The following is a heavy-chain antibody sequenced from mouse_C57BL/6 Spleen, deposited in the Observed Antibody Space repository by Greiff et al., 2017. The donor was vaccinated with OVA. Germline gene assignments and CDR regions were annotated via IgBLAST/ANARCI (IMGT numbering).Heavy chain of an antibody. CDR2: ISSGSSAI. CDR1: GFTFSDYG. J-gene: IGHJ3*01. D-gene: IGHD2-4*01. Sequence: EVMLVESGGGLVKPGGSLKLSCAASGFTFSDYGMHWVRQAPEKGLEWVAYISSGSSAIYYADTVKGRFTISRDNAKNTLFLQMTSLRSEDTAMYYCARGDDYDRFAYWGQGTLVTVSA. V-gene: IGHV5-17*01. CDR3: ARGDDYDRFAY.